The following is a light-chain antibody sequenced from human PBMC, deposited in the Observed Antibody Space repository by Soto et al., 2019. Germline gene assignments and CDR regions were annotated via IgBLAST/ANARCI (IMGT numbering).Light chain of an antibody. Sequence: QSVLTQPPSVSGAPGQRVTISCTGSSSNIGANYDVHWYQQLPGTAPKLLIYGNSNRPSGVPDRFSGSKSGTSASLAITGLQAEDEADYYCQSYDNSLSGSKIFGGGTKVTVL. CDR3: QSYDNSLSGSKI. CDR1: SSNIGANYD. CDR2: GNS. V-gene: IGLV1-40*01. J-gene: IGLJ2*01.